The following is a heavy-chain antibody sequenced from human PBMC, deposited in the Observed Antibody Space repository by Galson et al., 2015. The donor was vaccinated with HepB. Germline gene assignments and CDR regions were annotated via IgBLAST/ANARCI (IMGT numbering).Heavy chain of an antibody. CDR2: ISYDGSDK. D-gene: IGHD1-14*01. V-gene: IGHV3-33*01. CDR3: ARSEPRTWHNFDY. J-gene: IGHJ4*02. CDR1: GFTFSNYG. Sequence: SLRLSCAASGFTFSNYGMHWVRQTPGKGLEWVAVISYDGSDKYFADSVKGRFTISRDDSKNTLYLQMNSLRAEDTAVYYCARSEPRTWHNFDYWGQGTLVTVSS.